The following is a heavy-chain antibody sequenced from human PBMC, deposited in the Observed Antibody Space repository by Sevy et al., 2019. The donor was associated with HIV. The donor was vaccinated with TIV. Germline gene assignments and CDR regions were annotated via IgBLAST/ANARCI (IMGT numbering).Heavy chain of an antibody. CDR3: AKGGGGHYDPDEIGYYFYYYNMDV. J-gene: IGHJ6*03. V-gene: IGHV3-23*01. CDR1: GFSFDSYG. Sequence: GGSLRLSCAVSGFSFDSYGMTWVRQAPGKGLEWVSGISGSGTRTYYADSVKGRFIISRDNSKNTLYLQMNSLRSEDTPIYYCAKGGGGHYDPDEIGYYFYYYNMDVWGKGTTVTVSS. D-gene: IGHD3-22*01. CDR2: ISGSGTRT.